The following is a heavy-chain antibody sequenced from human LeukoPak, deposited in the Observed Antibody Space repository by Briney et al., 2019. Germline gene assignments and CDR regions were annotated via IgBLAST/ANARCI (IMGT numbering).Heavy chain of an antibody. CDR2: INPSGGST. D-gene: IGHD6-19*01. Sequence: ASVKVSCKASGYTFTSYYMHWVRQAPGQGLEWMGIINPSGGSTSYAQKFQGRVTMTTDTSTSTAYMELRSLRSDDTAVYYCASGQWLTLYYFDYWGQGTLVTVS. CDR1: GYTFTSYY. CDR3: ASGQWLTLYYFDY. V-gene: IGHV1-46*01. J-gene: IGHJ4*02.